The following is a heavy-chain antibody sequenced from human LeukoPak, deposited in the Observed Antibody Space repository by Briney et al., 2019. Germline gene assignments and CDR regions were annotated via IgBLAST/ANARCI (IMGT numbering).Heavy chain of an antibody. D-gene: IGHD6-13*01. CDR3: AKDHQQPPNYFMDV. CDR1: GFTFSSYG. Sequence: PGGSLRLSCAASGFTFSSYGMHWVRQAPGKGLEWVAVIWYDGSNKYYADSVKGRFTISRDNSKNTLYLQMNSLRAEDTAVYYCAKDHQQPPNYFMDVWGKGTTVTVSS. V-gene: IGHV3-33*06. CDR2: IWYDGSNK. J-gene: IGHJ6*03.